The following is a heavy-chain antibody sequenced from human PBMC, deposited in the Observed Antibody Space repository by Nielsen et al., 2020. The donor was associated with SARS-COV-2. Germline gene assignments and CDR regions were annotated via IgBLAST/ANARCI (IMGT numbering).Heavy chain of an antibody. V-gene: IGHV4-34*01. Sequence: ESLKISCAASGFTFSSYSMNWVRQPPGKGLEWIGEINHSGSTNYNPSLKSRVTISVDTSKNQFSLKLSSVTAADTAVYYCARVYSYGPTYYDYWGQGTLVTVSS. D-gene: IGHD5-18*01. CDR3: ARVYSYGPTYYDY. CDR1: GFTFSSYS. CDR2: INHSGST. J-gene: IGHJ4*02.